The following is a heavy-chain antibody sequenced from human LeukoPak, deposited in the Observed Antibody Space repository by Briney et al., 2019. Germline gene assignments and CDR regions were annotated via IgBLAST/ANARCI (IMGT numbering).Heavy chain of an antibody. CDR1: GYTFTSYG. Sequence: ASVKVSCKASGYTFTSYGISWVRQAPGQGLEWMGWISAYNGNTNYAQKFQGRVTITADESTSTAYMELSSLRSEDTAVYYCARAEYSSSSGLDVWGKGTTVTVSS. D-gene: IGHD6-6*01. V-gene: IGHV1-18*01. J-gene: IGHJ6*04. CDR3: ARAEYSSSSGLDV. CDR2: ISAYNGNT.